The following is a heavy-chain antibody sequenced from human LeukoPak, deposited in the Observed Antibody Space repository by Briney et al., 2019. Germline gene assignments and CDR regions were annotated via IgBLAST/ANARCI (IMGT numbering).Heavy chain of an antibody. CDR1: GFIVNDHA. CDR2: VFWNGVDK. CDR3: AKSPGVVVAATTDY. D-gene: IGHD2-15*01. J-gene: IGHJ4*02. V-gene: IGHV3-9*01. Sequence: GGSLRLSCVASGFIVNDHAMHWVRQTPGKGLEWVAGVFWNGVDKGYADSVKGRFTIFRDNAKNSMYLQMNSLRAEDTAVYYCAKSPGVVVAATTDYWGQGTLVTVSS.